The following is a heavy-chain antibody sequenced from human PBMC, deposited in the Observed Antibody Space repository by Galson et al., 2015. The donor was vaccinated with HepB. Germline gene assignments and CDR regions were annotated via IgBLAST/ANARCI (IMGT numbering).Heavy chain of an antibody. CDR2: IYYSGST. J-gene: IGHJ6*03. CDR1: GGSISSYY. V-gene: IGHV4-59*01. D-gene: IGHD2-2*01. CDR3: ARGGECSSTSCYYYYYYMDV. Sequence: ETLSLTCTVSGGSISSYYWSWLRQPPGKGLEWIGYIYYSGSTNYNPSLKSRVTISVDTSKNQFSLKLSSVTAADTAVYYCARGGECSSTSCYYYYYYMDVWGKGTTVTVSS.